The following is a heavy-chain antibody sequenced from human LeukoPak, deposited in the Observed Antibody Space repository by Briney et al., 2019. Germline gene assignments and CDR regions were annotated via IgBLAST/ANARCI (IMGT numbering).Heavy chain of an antibody. CDR1: GGSFSGYY. CDR3: ARRRTIFGVVITPRAYFDY. J-gene: IGHJ4*02. Sequence: PSETLSLTCAVYGGSFSGYYWSWIRQPPGKGLEWIGEINHSGSTNYNPSLKSRVTISVDTSKNQFSLKLSSVTAADTAVYYCARRRTIFGVVITPRAYFDYWGQGTLVTVSS. CDR2: INHSGST. V-gene: IGHV4-34*01. D-gene: IGHD3-3*01.